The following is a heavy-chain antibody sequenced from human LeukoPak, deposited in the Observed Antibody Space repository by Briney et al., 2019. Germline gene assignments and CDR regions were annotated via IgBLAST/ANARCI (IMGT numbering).Heavy chain of an antibody. Sequence: ASVKVSCKASGHTFTGYYIHWVRQAPGQGLEWMGWINPNNGGTKYTQKFLGRVTMTGDTSINTAYMEVTSLRSDDAAVYYCTRRLGGSSEGYDYWGQGTLVTVSS. J-gene: IGHJ4*02. CDR3: TRRLGGSSEGYDY. V-gene: IGHV1-2*02. CDR1: GHTFTGYY. CDR2: INPNNGGT. D-gene: IGHD1-26*01.